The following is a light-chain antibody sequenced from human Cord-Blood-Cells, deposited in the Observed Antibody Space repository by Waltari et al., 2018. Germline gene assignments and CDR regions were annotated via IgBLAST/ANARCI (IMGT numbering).Light chain of an antibody. V-gene: IGKV4-1*01. J-gene: IGKJ4*01. CDR1: QSVLYSSNNKNY. CDR3: QQYYSTPPT. CDR2: WAS. Sequence: DIVMTQSPDSLAVSLGERATINCKSSQSVLYSSNNKNYLAWYQQKPGQPPKLLIYWASTRESGVSDRFSGSGSGTDFTLTISRLQAEDVAVYYCQQYYSTPPTFGGGTKVEIK.